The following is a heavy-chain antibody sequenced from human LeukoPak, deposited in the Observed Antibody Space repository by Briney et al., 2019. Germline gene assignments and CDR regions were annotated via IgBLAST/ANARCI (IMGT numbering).Heavy chain of an antibody. J-gene: IGHJ4*02. CDR1: GGPISSYY. CDR2: IYYSGST. Sequence: SETLSLTCTVSGGPISSYYWSWIRQPPGKGLEWIGYIYYSGSTNYNPSLKSRVTISVDTSKNQFSLKLSSVTAADTAVYYCARGDSSGYYRIDYWGQGTLVTVSS. V-gene: IGHV4-59*01. CDR3: ARGDSSGYYRIDY. D-gene: IGHD3-22*01.